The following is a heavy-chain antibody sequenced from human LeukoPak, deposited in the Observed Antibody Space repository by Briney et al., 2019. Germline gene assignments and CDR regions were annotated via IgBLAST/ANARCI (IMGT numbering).Heavy chain of an antibody. V-gene: IGHV1-2*02. Sequence: GASVKVSCKASGYTFTGYYMHWVRQAPGQGLEWMGWINPNSGGTNYAQKFQGRVTMTRDTSISTAYMELSRLRSDDTAVYYCARGRDFLNYYDSSGYYPLFDYWGQGTLVTVSS. CDR3: ARGRDFLNYYDSSGYYPLFDY. CDR2: INPNSGGT. J-gene: IGHJ4*02. CDR1: GYTFTGYY. D-gene: IGHD3-22*01.